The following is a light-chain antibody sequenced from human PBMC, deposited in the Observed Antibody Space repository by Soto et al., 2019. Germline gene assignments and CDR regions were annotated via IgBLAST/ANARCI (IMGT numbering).Light chain of an antibody. CDR3: QQANSFPLT. CDR2: KTS. V-gene: IGKV1-12*01. Sequence: DIQMTQSPSSVSASVGDRVTITCRASQGISSWLGWYQLKPGKAPKLLIYKTSSLHSGVPSRFSGSGSGTDFTLTISSLQPEDFATYYCQQANSFPLTFGGGTKVEIE. CDR1: QGISSW. J-gene: IGKJ4*01.